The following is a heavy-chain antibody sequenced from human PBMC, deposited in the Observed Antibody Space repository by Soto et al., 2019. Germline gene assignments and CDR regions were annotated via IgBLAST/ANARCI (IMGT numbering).Heavy chain of an antibody. V-gene: IGHV4-61*03. Sequence: PXXTLSLPCSVSGGSVSSVRNYWNSIRQPPGKGLEWIGYIHYSGSINYNPSLKSRVTISVDTSKNHFSLKLRSVTAADTAVYYCARDPTGDPYYHYGLDVWGQGTTVTVSS. CDR2: IHYSGSI. CDR3: ARDPTGDPYYHYGLDV. D-gene: IGHD7-27*01. CDR1: GGSVSSVRNY. J-gene: IGHJ6*02.